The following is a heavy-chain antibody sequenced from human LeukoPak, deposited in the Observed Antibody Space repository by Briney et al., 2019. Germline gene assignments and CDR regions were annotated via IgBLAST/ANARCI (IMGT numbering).Heavy chain of an antibody. V-gene: IGHV4-39*01. CDR1: GGSISSSSYY. Sequence: SETLSLTCTVSGGSISSSSYYWGWIRQPPGKGLEWIGSIYYSGSTYYNPSLKSRVTISVDTSKNQFSLKLSSVTAADTAVYYCARHSGDSGSFLAYWGQGTLVTVSS. CDR3: ARHSGDSGSFLAY. D-gene: IGHD1-26*01. CDR2: IYYSGST. J-gene: IGHJ4*02.